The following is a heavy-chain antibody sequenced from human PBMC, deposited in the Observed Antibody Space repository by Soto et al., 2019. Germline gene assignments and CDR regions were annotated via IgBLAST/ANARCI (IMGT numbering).Heavy chain of an antibody. J-gene: IGHJ3*02. CDR2: IYYSGST. Sequence: KASETLSLTCTVSGGSFSSGSYYWSWILQPPGKGLEWIGYIYYSGSTNYNPSLKSRVTISVDTSKNQFSLKLSSVTAADTAVYYCARGSTVGDAFDIWGQGTVVTVSS. V-gene: IGHV4-61*01. CDR1: GGSFSSGSYY. D-gene: IGHD4-17*01. CDR3: ARGSTVGDAFDI.